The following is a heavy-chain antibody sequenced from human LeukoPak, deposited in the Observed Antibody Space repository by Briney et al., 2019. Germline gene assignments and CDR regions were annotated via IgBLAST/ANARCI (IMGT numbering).Heavy chain of an antibody. CDR1: GFTFSSYG. J-gene: IGHJ4*02. D-gene: IGHD6-13*01. CDR3: AKDLGAAADY. Sequence: QSGGSLRLSCVASGFTFSSYGMHWVRQAPGKGLEWVAFIRYDGSNKYYADSVKGRFTISRDNSKNTLYLQMNSLRAEDTAVYYCAKDLGAAADYWGQGTLVTVSS. CDR2: IRYDGSNK. V-gene: IGHV3-30*02.